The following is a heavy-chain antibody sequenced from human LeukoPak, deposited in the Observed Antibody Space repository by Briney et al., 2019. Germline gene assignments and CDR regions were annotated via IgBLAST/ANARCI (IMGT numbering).Heavy chain of an antibody. J-gene: IGHJ5*02. CDR2: IYYSGST. V-gene: IGHV4-30-4*01. Sequence: SETLSLTCTVSGGSISNGDYYWSWIRQPPGKGLEWIGYIYYSGSTYYNPSLKSRVTISVDTSKNQFSLKLSSVTAADTAVYYCARGLDYDLDPWGQGTLVTVSS. CDR1: GGSISNGDYY. D-gene: IGHD3-16*01. CDR3: ARGLDYDLDP.